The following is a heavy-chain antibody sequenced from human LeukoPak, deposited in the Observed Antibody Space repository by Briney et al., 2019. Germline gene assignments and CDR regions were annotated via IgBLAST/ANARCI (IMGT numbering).Heavy chain of an antibody. D-gene: IGHD1-26*01. CDR3: ARYRFVVGATDSFDM. V-gene: IGHV3-30*02. Sequence: GGSLRLSCAASGFTFGSYGMHWVRQAPGKGLEWVTFIRSDGSNKYYADSVKGRFTISRDNAKNSLYLQMNSLRAEDTAVYYCARYRFVVGATDSFDMWGQGTTVTVSS. CDR2: IRSDGSNK. J-gene: IGHJ3*02. CDR1: GFTFGSYG.